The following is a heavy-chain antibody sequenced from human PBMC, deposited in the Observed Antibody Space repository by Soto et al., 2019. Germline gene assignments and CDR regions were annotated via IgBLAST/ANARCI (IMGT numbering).Heavy chain of an antibody. CDR2: VFYKGNT. V-gene: IGHV4-59*01. D-gene: IGHD5-18*01. CDR1: GGSIPGYY. Sequence: QVQLQASGPGLVKPSETLSLTCTVSGGSIPGYYWTWIRQPTGKGLEWIGYVFYKGNTNYNPYLKSRVTISVDTSANQFSLRLSSVTAADTAVYYCARSGDSFGFTDYWGQGTLVTVSS. J-gene: IGHJ4*02. CDR3: ARSGDSFGFTDY.